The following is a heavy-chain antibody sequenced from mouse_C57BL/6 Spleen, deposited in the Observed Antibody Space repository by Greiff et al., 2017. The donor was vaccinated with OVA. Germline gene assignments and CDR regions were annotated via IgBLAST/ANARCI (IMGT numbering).Heavy chain of an antibody. CDR2: FYPGSGSI. J-gene: IGHJ3*01. V-gene: IGHV1-62-2*01. D-gene: IGHD2-4*01. CDR1: GYTFTEYT. CDR3: ARHGRDYDYDEAWFAY. Sequence: VKLQESGAELVKPGASVKLSCKASGYTFTEYTIHWVKQRSGQGLEWIGWFYPGSGSIKYNEKFKDKATLTADKSSSTVYMELSRLTSEDSAVYFFARHGRDYDYDEAWFAYWGQGTLVTVSA.